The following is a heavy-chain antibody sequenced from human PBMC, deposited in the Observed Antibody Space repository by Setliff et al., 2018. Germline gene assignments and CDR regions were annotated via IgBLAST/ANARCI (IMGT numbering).Heavy chain of an antibody. CDR2: VYSDGIT. Sequence: PGGSLRLSCAVSGLSFGDDAMAWVRQAPGKGLEWVSFVYSDGITADSVKGRFTISRDKSKNTLYLHLSSLRVEDTATYYCARDRGGTNPWFDFWGQGTQVTVSS. CDR1: GLSFGDDA. D-gene: IGHD3-10*01. V-gene: IGHV3-23*03. J-gene: IGHJ5*01. CDR3: ARDRGGTNPWFDF.